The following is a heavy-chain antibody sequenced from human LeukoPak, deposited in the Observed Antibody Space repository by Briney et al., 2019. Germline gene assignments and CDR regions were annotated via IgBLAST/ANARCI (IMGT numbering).Heavy chain of an antibody. CDR3: AKLDSSGWSRPFDY. Sequence: GRSLRLSCAACGFTFSSYAMHWVRQAPGKGLEWVSVMSHDGSNKYYGDSVKGRFTISRDNSKNTLYLQMNSLRAEDTAVYYCAKLDSSGWSRPFDYWGQGTLVTVSS. CDR2: MSHDGSNK. CDR1: GFTFSSYA. D-gene: IGHD6-19*01. V-gene: IGHV3-30*18. J-gene: IGHJ4*02.